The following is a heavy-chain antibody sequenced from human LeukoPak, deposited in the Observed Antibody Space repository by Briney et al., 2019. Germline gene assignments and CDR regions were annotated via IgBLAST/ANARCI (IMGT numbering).Heavy chain of an antibody. D-gene: IGHD3-16*01. V-gene: IGHV4-34*01. J-gene: IGHJ6*03. CDR2: INHSGST. CDR1: GGSFSGYY. CDR3: ARRGRMTQTDYFYYMDV. Sequence: SETLSLTCTVYGGSFSGYYWSWIRQPPGKGLEWIGEINHSGSTNYNPSLKSRVTILLDTSKSQFSLKLSSVTAADTAVYYCARRGRMTQTDYFYYMDVWGKGTMVTVSS.